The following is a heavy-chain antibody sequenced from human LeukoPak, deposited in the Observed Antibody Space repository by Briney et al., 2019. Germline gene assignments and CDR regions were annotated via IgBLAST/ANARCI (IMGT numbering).Heavy chain of an antibody. J-gene: IGHJ3*02. V-gene: IGHV5-51*01. CDR1: GYSFTTYW. CDR2: TYPGDSDT. Sequence: GESLKISCKGSGYSFTTYWIGWVRQMPGKGLEWMGMTYPGDSDTRYSPSFQGQVTISADKSISTAYLQWSSLEASDTAMYYCARHLSPDGFDIWGQGTMVTVSS. CDR3: ARHLSPDGFDI. D-gene: IGHD2/OR15-2a*01.